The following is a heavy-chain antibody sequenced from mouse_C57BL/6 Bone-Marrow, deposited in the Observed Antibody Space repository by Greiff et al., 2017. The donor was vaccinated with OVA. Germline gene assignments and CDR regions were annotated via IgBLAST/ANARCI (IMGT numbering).Heavy chain of an antibody. CDR1: GYAFSSSW. CDR2: IYPGDGDT. Sequence: VQLQQSGPELVKPGASVKISCKASGYAFSSSWMNWVKQRPGKGLEWIGRIYPGDGDTTYNGKFKGKAILTADKSSSTAYMQLSSLTSEGSAVYFCARHEDGYYASYFDYWGQGTTLTVSS. D-gene: IGHD2-3*01. CDR3: ARHEDGYYASYFDY. V-gene: IGHV1-82*01. J-gene: IGHJ2*01.